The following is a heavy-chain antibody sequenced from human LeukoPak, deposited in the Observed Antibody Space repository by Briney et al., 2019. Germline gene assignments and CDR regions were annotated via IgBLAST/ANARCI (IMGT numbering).Heavy chain of an antibody. CDR1: GYTFTSYA. Sequence: GASVKVSCKASGYTFTSYAMHWVRQAPGQGLEWMGWINAGNGNTKYSQKFQGRVTITRDTSASTAYMELRSLRSDDTAVYYCARDPGYGSGSYLMTRFDPWGQGTLVTVSS. CDR3: ARDPGYGSGSYLMTRFDP. D-gene: IGHD3-10*01. J-gene: IGHJ5*02. V-gene: IGHV1-3*01. CDR2: INAGNGNT.